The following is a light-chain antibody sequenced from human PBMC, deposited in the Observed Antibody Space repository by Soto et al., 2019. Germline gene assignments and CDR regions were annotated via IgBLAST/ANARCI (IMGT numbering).Light chain of an antibody. CDR1: SSDVGGYNY. V-gene: IGLV2-8*01. Sequence: ALTQPPSASGSPGQSVTLSCIGTSSDVGGYNYVSWYQQHPGKAPKLMIYEVSKRPSGVPDRFSGSKSGNTASLTVSGLQAEDEADYYCSSYAASNNLGVFGGGTKLTVL. J-gene: IGLJ2*01. CDR3: SSYAASNNLGV. CDR2: EVS.